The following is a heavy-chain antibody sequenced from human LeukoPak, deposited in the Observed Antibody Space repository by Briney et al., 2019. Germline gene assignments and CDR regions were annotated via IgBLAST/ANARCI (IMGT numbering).Heavy chain of an antibody. CDR1: GGTFSSYA. CDR3: ARAEYSNHYYYYDMDV. Sequence: ASVKVSCKASGGTFSSYAISWVRQAPGQGLEWMGGIIPIFGTTNYAQKFQGRVTITTDESTSTAYMELSSLRSEDTAVYYCARAEYSNHYYYYDMDVWGKGTTVTVSS. D-gene: IGHD4-11*01. CDR2: IIPIFGTT. V-gene: IGHV1-69*05. J-gene: IGHJ6*03.